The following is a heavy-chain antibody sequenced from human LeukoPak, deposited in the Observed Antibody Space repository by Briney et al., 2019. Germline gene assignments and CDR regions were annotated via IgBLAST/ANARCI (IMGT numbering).Heavy chain of an antibody. J-gene: IGHJ4*02. D-gene: IGHD2-15*01. V-gene: IGHV4-4*07. Sequence: PSETLSLTCTVSGGSISSYYWSWIRQPAGKGLEWIGRIYTSGSTNYNPSLKSRVTMSVDTSKNQFSLKLSSVTAADTAVYYCARVQSQTTVAAPDYWGQGTLVTVSS. CDR1: GGSISSYY. CDR3: ARVQSQTTVAAPDY. CDR2: IYTSGST.